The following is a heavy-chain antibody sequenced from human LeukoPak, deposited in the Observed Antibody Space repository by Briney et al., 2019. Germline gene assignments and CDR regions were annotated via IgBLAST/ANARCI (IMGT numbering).Heavy chain of an antibody. Sequence: SETLSLTCAVSGYSISSGYYWGWIRQPPGKGLEWIGSIYHSGSTYYNPSLKSRVTISVDTSKNQFSLKLSSGTAADTAVYYCARDTIVATSADAFDIWGQGTMVTVSS. J-gene: IGHJ3*02. CDR2: IYHSGST. CDR1: GYSISSGYY. D-gene: IGHD5-12*01. V-gene: IGHV4-38-2*02. CDR3: ARDTIVATSADAFDI.